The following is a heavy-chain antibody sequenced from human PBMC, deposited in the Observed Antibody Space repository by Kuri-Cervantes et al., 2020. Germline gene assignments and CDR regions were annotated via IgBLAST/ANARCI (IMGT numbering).Heavy chain of an antibody. J-gene: IGHJ6*03. CDR3: AKDIQEQLTPYYYMDV. CDR1: GFPFNSHW. V-gene: IGHV3-7*05. CDR2: IKQDGREK. Sequence: GGSLRLSCEVSGFPFNSHWMSWVRQAPGKGLEWVANIKQDGREKYLADSVKGRFTISRDNAKNSLYLQMNSLRAEDTALYYCAKDIQEQLTPYYYMDVWGKGTTVTVS. D-gene: IGHD6-13*01.